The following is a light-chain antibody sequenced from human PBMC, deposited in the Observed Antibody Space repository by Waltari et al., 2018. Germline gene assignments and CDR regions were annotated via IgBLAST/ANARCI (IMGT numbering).Light chain of an antibody. CDR2: VNN. J-gene: IGLJ3*02. CDR1: RSNIGAGYE. V-gene: IGLV1-40*01. Sequence: QSVLTQPPSVSGAPGQRVTISCTGTRSNIGAGYEIHWYHQFPGTAPKRLIYVNNYRPSGVPDRFSGSKSGTSGSLAITGLQAEDEADYYCQCYDTTLDGWVFGGGTRLTVL. CDR3: QCYDTTLDGWV.